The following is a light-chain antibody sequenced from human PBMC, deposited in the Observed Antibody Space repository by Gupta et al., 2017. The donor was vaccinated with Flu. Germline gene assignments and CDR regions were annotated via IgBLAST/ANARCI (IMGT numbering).Light chain of an antibody. Sequence: EIMLTQSPGTLSLSPGERATLFCRASQIVASSRLAWYQQRPGQSPRLLIYDTSRRASGIPDRFNGSGSGRDFSLSISRLEPEDFAVYYCQQFCGSLFTFGHGTKVDFK. CDR1: QIVASSR. CDR3: QQFCGSLFT. J-gene: IGKJ3*01. V-gene: IGKV3-20*01. CDR2: DTS.